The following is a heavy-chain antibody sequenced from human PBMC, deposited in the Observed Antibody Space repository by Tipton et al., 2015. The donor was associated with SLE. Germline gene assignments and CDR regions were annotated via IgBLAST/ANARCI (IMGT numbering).Heavy chain of an antibody. V-gene: IGHV4-4*09. D-gene: IGHD3-22*01. CDR3: ARDDPDDPISESRGVPGDY. J-gene: IGHJ4*02. Sequence: TLSLTCTVSGGSISSQYWSWIRQPPGKGLEWIGYIYTSGSTNYNPSLKSRVTISVDTSKNQFSLKLSSVTAADTAVYYCARDDPDDPISESRGVPGDYWGQGTLVTVSS. CDR1: GGSISSQY. CDR2: IYTSGST.